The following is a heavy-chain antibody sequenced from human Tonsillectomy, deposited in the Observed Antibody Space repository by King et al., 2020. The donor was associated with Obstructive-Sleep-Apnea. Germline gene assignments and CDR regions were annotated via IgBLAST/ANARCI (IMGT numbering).Heavy chain of an antibody. CDR2: ITSSSNTI. Sequence: VQLVESGGGLVQPGGSLRLSCEASGLTLSSYSMNWVRQAPGKGREWVSYITSSSNTIYYADSVRGPFTISRDNAKNSLYLQMNSLRAEDTAVYYCARDSGDSGYDSRPIWGQGILVTVSS. V-gene: IGHV3-48*04. CDR1: GLTLSSYS. CDR3: ARDSGDSGYDSRPI. D-gene: IGHD5-12*01. J-gene: IGHJ4*02.